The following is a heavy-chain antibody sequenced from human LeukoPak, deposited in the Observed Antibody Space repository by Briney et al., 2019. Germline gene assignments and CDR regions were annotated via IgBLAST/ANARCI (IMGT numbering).Heavy chain of an antibody. Sequence: GGSLRLSCAASVFTVSNNYMSWVRRAAGKGLEWGSLIYSGGGTYYADSVKGRFTISRDNSKNTLYLQMNSLRAEDTAVYYCARNSGELGAWGQGTLVTVSS. CDR2: IYSGGGT. V-gene: IGHV3-53*01. CDR1: VFTVSNNY. D-gene: IGHD2-21*01. J-gene: IGHJ5*02. CDR3: ARNSGELGA.